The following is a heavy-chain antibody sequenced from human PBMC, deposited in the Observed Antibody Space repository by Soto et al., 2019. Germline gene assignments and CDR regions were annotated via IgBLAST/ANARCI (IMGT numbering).Heavy chain of an antibody. J-gene: IGHJ4*02. CDR2: TYYRSKWYN. CDR1: GDIVSSNSAA. CDR3: ARAGGIAVAGKPFDY. D-gene: IGHD6-19*01. V-gene: IGHV6-1*01. Sequence: SQTLSLTCAISGDIVSSNSAAWNWIRQSPSRGLEWLGRTYYRSKWYNDYAVSVKSRITINPDTSKNQFSLQLNSVTPEDTAVYYCARAGGIAVAGKPFDYWGQGTLVTVSS.